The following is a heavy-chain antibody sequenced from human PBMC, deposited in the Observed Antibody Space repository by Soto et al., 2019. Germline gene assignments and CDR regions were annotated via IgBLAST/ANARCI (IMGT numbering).Heavy chain of an antibody. Sequence: QITLKESGPTLVRPTQTLTLTCTFSGFSLNTSGVGVGWIRQPPGKALEWLALIYWDDDKRYRPSLESRLTNPXXTXKXXAVLTMTNPDPVDTATYYCAHTRYISAAVVNWFDPWGQGALVTVSS. CDR2: IYWDDDK. CDR1: GFSLNTSGVG. CDR3: AHTRYISAAVVNWFDP. J-gene: IGHJ5*02. V-gene: IGHV2-5*02. D-gene: IGHD6-13*01.